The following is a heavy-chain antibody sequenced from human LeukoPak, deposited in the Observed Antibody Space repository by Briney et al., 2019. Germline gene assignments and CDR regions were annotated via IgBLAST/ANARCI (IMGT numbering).Heavy chain of an antibody. CDR3: ARDGGLRLSYFDY. J-gene: IGHJ4*02. V-gene: IGHV4-59*01. Sequence: SETLSLTCAVYGGSFSGYYWSWIRQPPGKGLEWIGYVYYSGSTNYNPSLKSRVTISVDTSKNQFSLKLSSVTGADTAVYYCARDGGLRLSYFDYWGQGTLVTVSS. CDR1: GGSFSGYY. D-gene: IGHD2/OR15-2a*01. CDR2: VYYSGST.